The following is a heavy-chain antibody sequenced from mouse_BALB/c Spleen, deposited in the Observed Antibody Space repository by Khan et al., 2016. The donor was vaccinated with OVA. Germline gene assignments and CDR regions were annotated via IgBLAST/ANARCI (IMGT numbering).Heavy chain of an antibody. CDR3: ARSIMAN. Sequence: VQLQESGPGLVKPSQSLSLTCTVTGYSITSDYAWNWIRQFPGNKLEWMGYISYSGSTSYNQSLKSRISITRDTSKNQFFLQLNSVTTEDTATYYCARSIMANWGQGTTLTVSS. CDR1: GYSITSDYA. J-gene: IGHJ2*01. V-gene: IGHV3-2*02. CDR2: ISYSGST.